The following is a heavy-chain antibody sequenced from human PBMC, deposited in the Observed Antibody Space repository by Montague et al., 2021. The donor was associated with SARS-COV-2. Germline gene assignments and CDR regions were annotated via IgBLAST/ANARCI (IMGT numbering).Heavy chain of an antibody. J-gene: IGHJ3*02. Sequence: TRSLTCTVSGGSISSGGYYWSWIRQHPGKGLEWIGYIYYSGSTYYNPSLKSRLTISVDTSKNQFSLKLSSVTAADTAVYYCARVHFVSSGWYPDAFDIWGQGTMVTVSS. CDR2: IYYSGST. V-gene: IGHV4-31*03. CDR3: ARVHFVSSGWYPDAFDI. CDR1: GGSISSGGYY. D-gene: IGHD6-19*01.